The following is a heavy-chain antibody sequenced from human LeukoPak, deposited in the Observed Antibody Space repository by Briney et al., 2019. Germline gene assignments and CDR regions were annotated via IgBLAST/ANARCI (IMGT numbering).Heavy chain of an antibody. J-gene: IGHJ3*02. CDR2: IYYSGST. D-gene: IGHD3-16*01. CDR3: ARDRSDYVWGSNDAFDI. Sequence: PSETLSLTCTVSGGSISSYYWSWIRQPPGKGLEWIGYIYYSGSTNYNPSLKSRVTISVDTSKNQFSLKLSSVTAADTAVYYCARDRSDYVWGSNDAFDIWGQGTMATVSS. CDR1: GGSISSYY. V-gene: IGHV4-59*01.